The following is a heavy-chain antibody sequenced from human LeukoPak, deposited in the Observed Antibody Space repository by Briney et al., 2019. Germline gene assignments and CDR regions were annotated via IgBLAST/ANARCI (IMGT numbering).Heavy chain of an antibody. CDR3: ARDGSPVTASSLDY. J-gene: IGHJ4*02. Sequence: PGRSLRLSCAASGFTFSSYGMHWVRQAPGKGLEWVAVIWYDGSNKYYADSVKGRFTISRDNSKNTLYLQMNSLRAEDTAVYYCARDGSPVTASSLDYWGQGTLVTVSS. CDR2: IWYDGSNK. CDR1: GFTFSSYG. V-gene: IGHV3-33*01. D-gene: IGHD2-21*02.